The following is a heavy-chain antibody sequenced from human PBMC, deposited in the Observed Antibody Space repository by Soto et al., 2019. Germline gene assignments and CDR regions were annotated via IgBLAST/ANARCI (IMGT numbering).Heavy chain of an antibody. Sequence: PSCSLRLSCAASGFTFRNAWMTWVRQAPGKGLEWVGRIKSKPDGGTTDYAAPVKGRFTISRDDSKNMVYLQMSSLKSEDTAVYYCTTDRYRSVDDFWGQGSLVTVSS. D-gene: IGHD6-25*01. CDR2: IKSKPDGGTT. CDR3: TTDRYRSVDDF. CDR1: GFTFRNAW. V-gene: IGHV3-15*01. J-gene: IGHJ4*02.